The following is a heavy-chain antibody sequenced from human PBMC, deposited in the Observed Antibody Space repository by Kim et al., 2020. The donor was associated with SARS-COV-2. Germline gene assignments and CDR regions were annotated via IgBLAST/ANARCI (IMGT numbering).Heavy chain of an antibody. J-gene: IGHJ4*02. CDR2: ISGSGGDT. CDR1: GFIFSSYA. D-gene: IGHD1-1*01. CDR3: AKDTTPFY. V-gene: IGHV3-23*01. Sequence: GGSLRLSCAASGFIFSSYAMTWVRQAPGKGLEWVSGISGSGGDTYYADSVKGRFTISRDNSKRTLYLQMNSLRAEDTAVYYCAKDTTPFYWGQGTLVTV.